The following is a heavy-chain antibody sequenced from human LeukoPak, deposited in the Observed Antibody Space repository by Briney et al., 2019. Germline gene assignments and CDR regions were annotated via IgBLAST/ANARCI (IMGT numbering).Heavy chain of an antibody. D-gene: IGHD6-13*01. CDR3: AKDRNSCFDY. CDR1: GLTFRGFS. J-gene: IGHJ4*02. CDR2: IDGSDSYI. Sequence: GGSLRLSCAASGLTFRGFSMNWVRQAPGKGLEWVSSIDGSDSYISYADSVEGRFTISRDNAKNSLYLQMNSLRAEDTAAYYCAKDRNSCFDYWGQGTLVTVSS. V-gene: IGHV3-21*01.